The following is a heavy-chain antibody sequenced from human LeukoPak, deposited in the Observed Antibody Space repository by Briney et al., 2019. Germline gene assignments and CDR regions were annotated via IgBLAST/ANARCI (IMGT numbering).Heavy chain of an antibody. CDR2: IYPGDSDT. Sequence: GESLKISCKGSGYSFTSYWIGWVRQMPGKGLGWMGIIYPGDSDTRYSPSFQGQVTISADKSISTAYLQWSSLKASDTAMYYCARGGMYCSSTSCYNWFDPWGQGTLVTVSS. D-gene: IGHD2-2*01. CDR1: GYSFTSYW. CDR3: ARGGMYCSSTSCYNWFDP. J-gene: IGHJ5*02. V-gene: IGHV5-51*01.